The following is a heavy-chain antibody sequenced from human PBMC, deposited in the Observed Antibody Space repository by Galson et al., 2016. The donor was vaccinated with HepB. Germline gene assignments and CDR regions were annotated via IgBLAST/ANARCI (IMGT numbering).Heavy chain of an antibody. J-gene: IGHJ6*02. CDR1: GFSFSLNT. V-gene: IGHV3-30*04. D-gene: IGHD3-10*01. Sequence: SLRLSCAASGFSFSLNTVHWVRQLPGKGLEWAALISYTGSNEIYAASVKGRFQISRDNSKNTLYLQMNNLRGEDTAVYYCARSFRDFVFEGSLYGLDVWGQGTTVIVSS. CDR2: ISYTGSNE. CDR3: ARSFRDFVFEGSLYGLDV.